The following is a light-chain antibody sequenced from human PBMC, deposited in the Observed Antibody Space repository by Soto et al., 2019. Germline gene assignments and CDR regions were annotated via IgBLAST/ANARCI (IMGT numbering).Light chain of an antibody. J-gene: IGKJ5*01. Sequence: TQSPCTLSLSPGQRATLSCRARQSVGSNLAWYQQKPGQAPRLLIYGASSRATGIPARFSGSGSGTEFTLAISSLQSEDFATYYCQQYHNWPITFGQGTRLEIK. CDR3: QQYHNWPIT. CDR1: QSVGSN. V-gene: IGKV3D-15*01. CDR2: GAS.